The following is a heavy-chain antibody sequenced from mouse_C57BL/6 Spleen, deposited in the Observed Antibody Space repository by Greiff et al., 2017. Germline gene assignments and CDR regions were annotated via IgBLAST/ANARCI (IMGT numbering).Heavy chain of an antibody. J-gene: IGHJ4*01. Sequence: VQLQQSGPGLVQPSQSLSITCTVSGFSLTSYGVHWVRQSPGKGLEWLGVIWSGGSTDYNAAFISRRSISKDNSKSQVFFKMNSLQADDTAIYYCARNYGSSYAMDYWGQGTSVTVSS. CDR1: GFSLTSYG. D-gene: IGHD1-1*01. V-gene: IGHV2-2*01. CDR2: IWSGGST. CDR3: ARNYGSSYAMDY.